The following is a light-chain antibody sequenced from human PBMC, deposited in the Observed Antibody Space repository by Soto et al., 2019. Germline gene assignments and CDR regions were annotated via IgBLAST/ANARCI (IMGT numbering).Light chain of an antibody. J-gene: IGLJ1*01. V-gene: IGLV2-14*01. Sequence: QSVLTQPASVSGSPGQSITISCTGTSSDVGGYNYVSWYQQHPGEVPKVIIFEVSNRPPGVSNRFSGSKSGNTASLTISGLQAEDEADYFCCSYTSGPSYVFGTGTKVTVL. CDR1: SSDVGGYNY. CDR3: CSYTSGPSYV. CDR2: EVS.